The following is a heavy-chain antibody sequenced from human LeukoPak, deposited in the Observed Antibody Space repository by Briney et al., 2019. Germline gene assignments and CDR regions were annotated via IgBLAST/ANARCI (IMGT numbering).Heavy chain of an antibody. CDR2: ISGSGTTI. J-gene: IGHJ3*02. CDR3: ARRAIFHAFDI. CDR1: GFTFSDYY. D-gene: IGHD2/OR15-2a*01. Sequence: GSLRLSCAASGFTFSDYYMNWIRQAPGKGLEWVSYISGSGTTIYYADSVKGRFTISRDNTRNSLYLQMSSLNAEDTAVYYCARRAIFHAFDIWGHGTMVTVSS. V-gene: IGHV3-11*01.